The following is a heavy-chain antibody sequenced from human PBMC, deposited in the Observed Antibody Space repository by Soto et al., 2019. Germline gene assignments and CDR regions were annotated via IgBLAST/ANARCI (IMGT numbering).Heavy chain of an antibody. Sequence: QVQLVQSGAEVKKPGYSVKVSCKASGGTFSTYGINWVRQAPGQGLEWMGGIIPIFDTTNYAQKSQGKFTITADESTSTVYMALSSLRSEDTAVYYCARDEAAAATSGMEVWGQGTTVTVSS. CDR1: GGTFSTYG. CDR3: ARDEAAAATSGMEV. D-gene: IGHD6-13*01. J-gene: IGHJ6*02. V-gene: IGHV1-69*01. CDR2: IIPIFDTT.